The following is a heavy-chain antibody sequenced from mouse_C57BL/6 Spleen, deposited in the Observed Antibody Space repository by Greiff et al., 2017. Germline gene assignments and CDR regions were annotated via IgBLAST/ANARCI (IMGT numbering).Heavy chain of an antibody. CDR2: IDPETGGT. Sequence: QVQLQQSGAELVRPGASVTLSCKASGYTFTDYEMHWVKQTPVHGLEWIGAIDPETGGTAYNQKFKGKAILTADKSSSTAYMELRSLTSEDSAVYYSLITTVVGYAMDYWGQGTSVTVSS. D-gene: IGHD1-1*01. V-gene: IGHV1-15*01. CDR3: LITTVVGYAMDY. CDR1: GYTFTDYE. J-gene: IGHJ4*01.